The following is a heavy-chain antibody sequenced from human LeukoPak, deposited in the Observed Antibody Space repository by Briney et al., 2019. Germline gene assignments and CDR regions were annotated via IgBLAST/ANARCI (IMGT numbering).Heavy chain of an antibody. J-gene: IGHJ4*02. V-gene: IGHV1-2*02. D-gene: IGHD3-3*01. CDR2: INPKSGGT. CDR1: GYTFTGYY. CDR3: ARGGFWNYFDS. Sequence: GASVKVSCKTSGYTFTGYYIHWVRQAPGQGLEWMGWINPKSGGTNNAQKFQGRVTMTRDTSISTAYMELSRLRSDDTAVYYCARGGFWNYFDSWGQGTLVTVSS.